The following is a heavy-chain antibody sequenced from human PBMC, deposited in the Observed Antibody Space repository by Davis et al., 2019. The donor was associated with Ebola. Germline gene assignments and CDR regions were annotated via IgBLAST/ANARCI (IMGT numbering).Heavy chain of an antibody. CDR1: GGSFSGYY. D-gene: IGHD4-17*01. Sequence: MPSETLSLTCAVYGGSFSGYYWSWIRRPPGKGLEWIGEINHSGSTNYNPSLKSRVTISVDTSKNQFSLKLSSVTAADTAVYYCARGGDYVPYYYGMDVWGQGTTVTVSS. CDR2: INHSGST. J-gene: IGHJ6*02. CDR3: ARGGDYVPYYYGMDV. V-gene: IGHV4-34*01.